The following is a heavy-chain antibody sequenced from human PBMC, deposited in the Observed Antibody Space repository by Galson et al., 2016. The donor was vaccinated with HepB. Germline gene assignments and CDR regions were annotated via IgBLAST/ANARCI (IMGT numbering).Heavy chain of an antibody. V-gene: IGHV1-2*02. J-gene: IGHJ4*02. Sequence: SVKVSCKASGYTFTDYYLHWVRQAPGQGLEYVGWINPSSGGTIYAQKFQGRVTMTRDTSISTASMELSGLRSDDTAVYYCATLPDYGDYYFDYWGQGTLVTVSS. CDR1: GYTFTDYY. D-gene: IGHD4-17*01. CDR2: INPSSGGT. CDR3: ATLPDYGDYYFDY.